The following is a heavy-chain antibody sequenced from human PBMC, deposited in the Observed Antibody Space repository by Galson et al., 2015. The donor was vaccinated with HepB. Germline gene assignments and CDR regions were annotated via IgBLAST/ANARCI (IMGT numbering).Heavy chain of an antibody. V-gene: IGHV3-23*01. J-gene: IGHJ4*02. CDR2: ISGSGGST. Sequence: SLRLSCAASGFTFSSYAMTWVRQAPGKGLEWVSAISGSGGSTYYADSEKGRFTISRDNSKNTLYLQMSSLRADDTAVYYCAKVAHSSGRPYYIDYWGQGTLVTVSS. CDR1: GFTFSSYA. CDR3: AKVAHSSGRPYYIDY. D-gene: IGHD6-19*01.